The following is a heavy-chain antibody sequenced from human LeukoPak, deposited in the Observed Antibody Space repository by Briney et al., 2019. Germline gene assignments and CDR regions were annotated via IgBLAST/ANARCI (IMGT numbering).Heavy chain of an antibody. CDR3: ARDYDILTGYCPLDY. V-gene: IGHV3-21*01. Sequence: GGSLRLSCAASGFTFNNYNMNWVRQAPGKGLEWVSSISSSSSYIYYADSVKGRFTISRDNAKNSLYLQMNSLRAEDTAVYYCARDYDILTGYCPLDYWGQGTLVTVSS. J-gene: IGHJ4*02. D-gene: IGHD3-9*01. CDR2: ISSSSSYI. CDR1: GFTFNNYN.